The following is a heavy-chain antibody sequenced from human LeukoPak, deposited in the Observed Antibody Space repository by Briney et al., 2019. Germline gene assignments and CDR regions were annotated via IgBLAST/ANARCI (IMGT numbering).Heavy chain of an antibody. Sequence: RGSLRLSCAASGFTFSSYSMNWVRQAPGKGLEWVSSISSSSSYIYYADSVKGRFTISRDNAKNSLYLQMNSLRAEDTAVYYCARDGIQLWARGNYYGMDVWRQGATVTVAS. J-gene: IGHJ6*02. CDR3: ARDGIQLWARGNYYGMDV. D-gene: IGHD5-18*01. CDR1: GFTFSSYS. V-gene: IGHV3-21*01. CDR2: ISSSSSYI.